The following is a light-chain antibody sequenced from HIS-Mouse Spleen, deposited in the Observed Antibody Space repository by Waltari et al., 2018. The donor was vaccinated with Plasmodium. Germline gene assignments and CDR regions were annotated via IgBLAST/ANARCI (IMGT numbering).Light chain of an antibody. V-gene: IGKV3-15*01. J-gene: IGKJ2*01. CDR3: QQYNNWPPYT. CDR2: GAS. CDR1: QSVSSN. Sequence: EIVMTQSPATLSVSPGERATLSCRASQSVSSNLAWYQQKPGQAPRLLIYGASTRATGIPARCSGSGSGTEFTLTISSMKSEDFEVYYCQQYNNWPPYTFGQGTKLEIK.